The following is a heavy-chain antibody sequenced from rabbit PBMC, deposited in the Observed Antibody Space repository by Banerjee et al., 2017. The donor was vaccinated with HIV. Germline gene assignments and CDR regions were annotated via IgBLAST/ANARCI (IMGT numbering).Heavy chain of an antibody. CDR2: IGGGSGNT. J-gene: IGHJ6*01. CDR3: ASYYWNGWAAGTYPTL. D-gene: IGHD6-1*01. Sequence: QSLEESGGDLVKPGASLTLTCTASGFSFSSSYYMCWVRQAPGKGLEWIACIGGGSGNTYYASWAKGRFTISKTSSTTVTLQMTSLTAADTATYFCASYYWNGWAAGTYPTLWGPGTLVTVS. CDR1: GFSFSSSYY. V-gene: IGHV1S40*01.